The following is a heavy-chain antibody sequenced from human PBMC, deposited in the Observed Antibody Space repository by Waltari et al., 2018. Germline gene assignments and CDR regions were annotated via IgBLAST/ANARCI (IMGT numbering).Heavy chain of an antibody. CDR3: ARGGYQFDAFDI. J-gene: IGHJ3*02. Sequence: QVQLVQSGAEVKKPGASVKVSCKASGYTFTSYAMHWVCQAPGQRLEWMGWINAGNGNTKYSQKFQGRVTITRDTSASTAYMELSSLRSEDTAVYYCARGGYQFDAFDIWGQGTMVTVSS. CDR2: INAGNGNT. D-gene: IGHD3-22*01. V-gene: IGHV1-3*01. CDR1: GYTFTSYA.